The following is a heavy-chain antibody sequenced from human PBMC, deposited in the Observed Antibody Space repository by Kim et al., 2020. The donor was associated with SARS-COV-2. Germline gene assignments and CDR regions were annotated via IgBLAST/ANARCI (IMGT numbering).Heavy chain of an antibody. Sequence: PCLMRRVTISVDTSKNRFSQKLSSVTAADTAVYYCARHREYISPEFDYWGQGTLVTVSS. D-gene: IGHD6-6*01. CDR3: ARHREYISPEFDY. J-gene: IGHJ4*02. V-gene: IGHV4-39*01.